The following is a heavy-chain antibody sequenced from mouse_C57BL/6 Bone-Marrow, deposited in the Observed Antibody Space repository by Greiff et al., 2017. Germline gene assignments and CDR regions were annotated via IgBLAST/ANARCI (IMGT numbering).Heavy chain of an antibody. J-gene: IGHJ4*01. V-gene: IGHV5-4*01. Sequence: DVMLVESGGGLVKPGGSLKLSCAASGFTFSSYAMSWVRQTPEKRLEWVATISDGGSYTYYPDNVKGRFTISRDNAKNNLYLQMSHLKSEDTAMYYCAREDYGSSYDYAMDYWGQGTSVTVSS. D-gene: IGHD1-1*01. CDR3: AREDYGSSYDYAMDY. CDR2: ISDGGSYT. CDR1: GFTFSSYA.